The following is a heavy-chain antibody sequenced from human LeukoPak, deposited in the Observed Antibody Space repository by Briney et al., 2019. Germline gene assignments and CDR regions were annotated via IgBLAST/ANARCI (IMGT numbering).Heavy chain of an antibody. D-gene: IGHD1-14*01. V-gene: IGHV1-24*01. J-gene: IGHJ3*02. CDR3: ATTTDSRDAFDI. Sequence: GASVKVSCKVSGYTLTELSMHWVRQAPGKGLEWMGGFDPEDGETIYAQKFQGRVTMTEDTSTDTAYMELSSLRSEDTAVYYRATTTDSRDAFDIWGQGTMVTVSS. CDR2: FDPEDGET. CDR1: GYTLTELS.